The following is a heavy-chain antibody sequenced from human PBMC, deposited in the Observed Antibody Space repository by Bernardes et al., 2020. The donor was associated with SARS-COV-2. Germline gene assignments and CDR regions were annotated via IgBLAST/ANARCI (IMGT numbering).Heavy chain of an antibody. J-gene: IGHJ5*02. D-gene: IGHD3-3*01. CDR1: GFTFSSSA. Sequence: VESLFLSCAASGFTFSSSAMSWVRQAPGPGLEWVSAISGSGGSPYYADSVKGRFTISRDNSKNTLYLQMNSLRAEDTAVYYCAILPPITIFGVAVDPWGQGTLVTVSS. CDR2: ISGSGGSP. V-gene: IGHV3-23*01. CDR3: AILPPITIFGVAVDP.